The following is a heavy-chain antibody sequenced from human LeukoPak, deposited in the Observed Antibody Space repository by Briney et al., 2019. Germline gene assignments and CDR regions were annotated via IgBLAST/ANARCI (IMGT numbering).Heavy chain of an antibody. V-gene: IGHV4-39*07. J-gene: IGHJ5*02. CDR2: IYYSGST. Sequence: PSETLSLTCTVSGGSISTSSYYWGWIRQPPGKGLECIGNIYYSGSTYYNPSLESRVTISVDTSKNQFSLKLSSVTAADTAVYYCARERDYYDSSGYYPPSHWFDPWGQGTLVTVSS. D-gene: IGHD3-22*01. CDR1: GGSISTSSYY. CDR3: ARERDYYDSSGYYPPSHWFDP.